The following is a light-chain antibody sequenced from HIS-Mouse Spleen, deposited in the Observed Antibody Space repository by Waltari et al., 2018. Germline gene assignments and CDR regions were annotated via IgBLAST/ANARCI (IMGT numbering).Light chain of an antibody. V-gene: IGLV2-14*03. Sequence: QSALTQPASVSGSPGQSITISCTGPSSDVGGYNYVSWYQQHPGKAPKIMIYDVSNRPSWVSNRFSGSKSGNTASLTISGLQAEDEADYYCSSYTSSSTEVFGGGTKLTVL. CDR3: SSYTSSSTEV. CDR1: SSDVGGYNY. J-gene: IGLJ2*01. CDR2: DVS.